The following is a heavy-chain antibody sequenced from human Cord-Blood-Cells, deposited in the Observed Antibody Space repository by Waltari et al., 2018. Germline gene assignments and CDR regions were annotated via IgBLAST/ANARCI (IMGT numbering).Heavy chain of an antibody. D-gene: IGHD2-2*01. V-gene: IGHV1-69*01. CDR2: IITIFGTA. J-gene: IGHJ6*03. CDR3: ARGKRLCSSTSCYDYSNYYYYYMDV. CDR1: GGTFSSYA. Sequence: QVQLVQSGAEVKKPGSSVKVSCKASGGTFSSYAISWVRQAPGQGLEWMGGIITIFGTANYAQKFQGRVTITADESTSTAYMELSSLRSEDTAVYYCARGKRLCSSTSCYDYSNYYYYYMDVWGKGTTVTVSS.